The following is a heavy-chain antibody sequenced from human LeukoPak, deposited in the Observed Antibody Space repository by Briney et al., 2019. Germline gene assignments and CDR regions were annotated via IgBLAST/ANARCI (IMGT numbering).Heavy chain of an antibody. Sequence: SETLSLTCAVYGGSFSGYYWSWIRQPPGKGLEWIGEINHSGSTNYNPSLKSRVTISVDTSKNQFSLKLSSVTAADTAVYYCARVKNPYYDFWSGYYKGSYYFDYWGQGTLVTVSS. CDR3: ARVKNPYYDFWSGYYKGSYYFDY. CDR1: GGSFSGYY. CDR2: INHSGST. J-gene: IGHJ4*02. D-gene: IGHD3-3*01. V-gene: IGHV4-34*01.